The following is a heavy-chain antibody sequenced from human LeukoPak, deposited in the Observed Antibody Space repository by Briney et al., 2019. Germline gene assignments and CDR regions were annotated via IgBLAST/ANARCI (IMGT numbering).Heavy chain of an antibody. J-gene: IGHJ4*02. D-gene: IGHD3-10*01. V-gene: IGHV1-18*01. CDR1: GYTFTSYG. CDR3: AREVTMVRGALDHFDY. Sequence: ASVKVSCKASGYTFTSYGISWVRQAPGQGLEWMGWISAYNGNTNYAQKLQGRVTMTTDTSTSTAYMELRSLRSDDTAVYYCAREVTMVRGALDHFDYWGQGTLVTVSS. CDR2: ISAYNGNT.